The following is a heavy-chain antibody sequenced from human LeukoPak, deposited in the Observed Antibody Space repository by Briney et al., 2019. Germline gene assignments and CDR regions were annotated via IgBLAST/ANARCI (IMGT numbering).Heavy chain of an antibody. V-gene: IGHV4-59*01. D-gene: IGHD2-8*01. CDR2: IYYSGTT. CDR3: ARTRTDIGQMVYESYFDL. Sequence: PSETLSLTCTVSGGSIRSYYWSWIRQPPGKGLEWIGYIYYSGTTNSNPSLKSRVTISVDTAKSQFSLKLNPVTAADTAVYYCARTRTDIGQMVYESYFDLWGRGTLVTVSS. J-gene: IGHJ2*01. CDR1: GGSIRSYY.